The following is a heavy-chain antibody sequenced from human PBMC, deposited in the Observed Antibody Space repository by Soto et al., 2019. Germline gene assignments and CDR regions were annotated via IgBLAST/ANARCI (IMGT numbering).Heavy chain of an antibody. CDR1: GGSISSSSYY. Sequence: QLQLQESGPGLVKPSETLSLTCTVSGGSISSSSYYWGWIRQPPGKGLEWIGSIYYSGSTYYNPSLKSRVTISVDTSKNQFSLKLSSVTVADTAVYYCARPATGNGRGAFNIWGQGTMVTVSS. V-gene: IGHV4-39*01. CDR2: IYYSGST. D-gene: IGHD3-9*01. CDR3: ARPATGNGRGAFNI. J-gene: IGHJ3*02.